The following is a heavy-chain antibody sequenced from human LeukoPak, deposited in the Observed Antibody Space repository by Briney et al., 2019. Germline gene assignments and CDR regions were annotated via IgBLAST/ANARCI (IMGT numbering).Heavy chain of an antibody. CDR3: AKAMEGANIFDY. CDR1: GFTFSSYG. CDR2: IWYDGSNK. V-gene: IGHV3-33*06. J-gene: IGHJ4*02. D-gene: IGHD1-26*01. Sequence: GGSLRLSCAASGFTFSSYGMHWVRQAPGKGLEWVAVIWYDGSNKYYADSVKGRFTISGDNSKNTLYLQMNSLRAEDTAVYYCAKAMEGANIFDYWGQGTLVTVSS.